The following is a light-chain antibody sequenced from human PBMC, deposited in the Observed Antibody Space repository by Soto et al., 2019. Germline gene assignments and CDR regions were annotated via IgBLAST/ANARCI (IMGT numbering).Light chain of an antibody. CDR1: SSDVGGYNY. CDR2: DVS. CDR3: CSYAGSYTLGV. Sequence: QSVLTQPRSVSGSPGQSVTISCTGTSSDVGGYNYVSWYQQHPGKAPKLMIYDVSKRPSGVPDRSSGSKSGNTASLTISGLQAEDEADYYCCSYAGSYTLGVFGGGTKLTVL. V-gene: IGLV2-11*01. J-gene: IGLJ2*01.